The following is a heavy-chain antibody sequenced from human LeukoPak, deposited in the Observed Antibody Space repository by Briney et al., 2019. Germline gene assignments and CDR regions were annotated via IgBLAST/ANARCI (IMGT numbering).Heavy chain of an antibody. CDR1: GGSFRRYA. CDR2: IIPLFCIA. D-gene: IGHD2-21*02. J-gene: IGHJ4*02. Sequence: ASVKVSYKASGGSFRRYAISWVRQAPGQGLEWMGRIIPLFCIANYAQQFQGRVTITADKSTSTAYMELSSLRSEDTAVYYCASSMADCGGDCYTAPFDYWGQGTLVTVSS. V-gene: IGHV1-69*04. CDR3: ASSMADCGGDCYTAPFDY.